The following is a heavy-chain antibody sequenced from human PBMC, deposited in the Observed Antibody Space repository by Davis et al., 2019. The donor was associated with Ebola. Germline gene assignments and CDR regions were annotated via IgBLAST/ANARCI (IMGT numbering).Heavy chain of an antibody. J-gene: IGHJ3*02. D-gene: IGHD2-2*01. CDR1: GFTFSSYG. V-gene: IGHV3-21*01. Sequence: PGGSLRLSCAASGFTFSSYGMHWVRQAPGTGLEWVSSISSSSSYIYYADSVRGRFTISRDNAKKSLYLQMSSLRAEDTAVYYCARDLCSFTSCSPGGGAFHIWGQGTMVTVSS. CDR3: ARDLCSFTSCSPGGGAFHI. CDR2: ISSSSSYI.